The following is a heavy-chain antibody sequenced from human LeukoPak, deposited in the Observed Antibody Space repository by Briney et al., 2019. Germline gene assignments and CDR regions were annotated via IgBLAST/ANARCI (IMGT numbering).Heavy chain of an antibody. V-gene: IGHV3-74*01. CDR1: GFTFSSYW. D-gene: IGHD1-26*01. Sequence: GGSLRLSCAASGFTFSSYWMHWVRQAPGKGLVWVSRINTDGSTTSYADSVKGRFTISRDNAKNTLYLQMNSLRAEDTAVYYCARGTYGLRIDNWFDPWGQGTLVTVSS. J-gene: IGHJ5*02. CDR3: ARGTYGLRIDNWFDP. CDR2: INTDGSTT.